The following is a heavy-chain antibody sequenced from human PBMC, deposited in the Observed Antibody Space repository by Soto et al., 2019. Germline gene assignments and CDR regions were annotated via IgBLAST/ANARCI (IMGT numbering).Heavy chain of an antibody. V-gene: IGHV5-51*01. J-gene: IGHJ3*02. Sequence: GESLKISCEGSGYSFTSYWIGWERQMPGKGLEWMGIIYPGDSDTRYSPSFQGQVTISADKSISTAYLQWSSLKASDTAMYYCARPSGDYGDAFDIWGQGTMVTVSS. CDR2: IYPGDSDT. D-gene: IGHD4-17*01. CDR1: GYSFTSYW. CDR3: ARPSGDYGDAFDI.